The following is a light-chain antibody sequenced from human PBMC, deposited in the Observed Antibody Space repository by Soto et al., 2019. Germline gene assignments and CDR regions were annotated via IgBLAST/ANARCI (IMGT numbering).Light chain of an antibody. J-gene: IGLJ1*01. Sequence: QSALTQPASVSGSPGQSITISCTGTSRDIGGYNLVSWYQQHPGKAPKLIIYEGGKRPSGISNRFSASKSANTASLTISGLQAEDEADYYCCSYAGFSSVVFXTGTKVTVL. V-gene: IGLV2-23*03. CDR1: SRDIGGYNL. CDR3: CSYAGFSSVV. CDR2: EGG.